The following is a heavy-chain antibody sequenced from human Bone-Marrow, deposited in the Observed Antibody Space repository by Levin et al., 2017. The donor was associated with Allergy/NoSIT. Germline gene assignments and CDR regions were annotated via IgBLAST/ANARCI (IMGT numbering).Heavy chain of an antibody. J-gene: IGHJ3*02. D-gene: IGHD3-16*01. CDR2: ISESGSKK. CDR3: ARHICNNYVCYDVFDI. Sequence: GESLKISCAASGFTFSDYYMSWIRQAPGRGLEWISSISESGSKKYYADSAKGRFTMSRDNARKSLYLQVNSLRVEDTAVYYCARHICNNYVCYDVFDIWGQGTMVTVSS. V-gene: IGHV3-11*01. CDR1: GFTFSDYY.